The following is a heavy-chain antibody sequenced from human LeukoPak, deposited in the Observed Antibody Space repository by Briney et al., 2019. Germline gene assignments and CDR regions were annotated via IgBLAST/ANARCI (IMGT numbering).Heavy chain of an antibody. Sequence: GGSLRLSCAASGFTFSSYGIHWVRQAPGKGLEWVAVVSSDGSNKYYADSVKGRFTISRDTSKNMLYLQMNSLGAEDTAAYYCARGYSSSWLGYFDYWGQGTLVTVSS. CDR2: VSSDGSNK. V-gene: IGHV3-30*03. D-gene: IGHD6-13*01. CDR1: GFTFSSYG. CDR3: ARGYSSSWLGYFDY. J-gene: IGHJ4*02.